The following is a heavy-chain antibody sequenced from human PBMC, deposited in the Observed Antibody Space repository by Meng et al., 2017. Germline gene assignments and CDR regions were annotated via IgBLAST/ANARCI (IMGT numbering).Heavy chain of an antibody. V-gene: IGHV4-31*01. CDR2: IYYSGST. Sequence: QVPLQESGPGLVKTSQTLSLTCTVSGGSISSGGYYWSWIRQHPGKGLEWIGYIYYSGSTYYNPSLKSLVTISVDTSKNQFSLKLSSVTAADTAVYYCARVTSSYYFDYWGQGTLVTVSS. J-gene: IGHJ4*02. CDR3: ARVTSSYYFDY. D-gene: IGHD2/OR15-2a*01. CDR1: GGSISSGGYY.